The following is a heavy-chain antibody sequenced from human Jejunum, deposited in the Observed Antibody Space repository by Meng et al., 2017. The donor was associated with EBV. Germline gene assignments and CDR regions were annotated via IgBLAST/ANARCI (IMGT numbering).Heavy chain of an antibody. CDR1: GFTFSTYW. V-gene: IGHV3-74*03. CDR3: SRDLAGPYDD. J-gene: IGHJ4*02. Sequence: EGQRVGSGGALVQPWGSLRLSCAVSGFTFSTYWMHWVRQAPGKGLEWISRINENGGTTTYADSVRGRFTISRDNTKNTLYLEMNNLRAEDSAVYFCSRDLAGPYDDWGQGTLVTVSS. CDR2: INENGGTT.